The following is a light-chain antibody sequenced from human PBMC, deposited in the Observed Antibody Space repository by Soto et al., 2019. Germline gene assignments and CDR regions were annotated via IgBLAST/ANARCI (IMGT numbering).Light chain of an antibody. J-gene: IGKJ1*01. CDR1: QSVNSNY. V-gene: IGKV3-20*01. CDR3: QVSPQT. Sequence: VFTYAPGTHSFSPVERDTITCRASQSVNSNYLAWYQQKRGQAPRLLIYGASSRATGIPDRFSGSGSGTYFNLTISRLEPEDCEVYYCQVSPQTFSHGTEVDIK. CDR2: GAS.